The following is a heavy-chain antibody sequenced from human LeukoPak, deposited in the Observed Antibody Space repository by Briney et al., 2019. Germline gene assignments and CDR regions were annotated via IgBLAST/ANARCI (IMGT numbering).Heavy chain of an antibody. CDR3: AARYCSNGVCHFY. J-gene: IGHJ4*02. D-gene: IGHD2-8*01. CDR1: GFTFSSYW. V-gene: IGHV3-74*01. CDR2: INSDGSTT. Sequence: GGSLRLSCAASGFTFSSYWMHWVRQAPGKGLEWVSRINSDGSTTNYADSVKGRFTISRDNAKNTLFLQMNSLRAEDTAVYYCAARYCSNGVCHFYWGQGTLVTVSS.